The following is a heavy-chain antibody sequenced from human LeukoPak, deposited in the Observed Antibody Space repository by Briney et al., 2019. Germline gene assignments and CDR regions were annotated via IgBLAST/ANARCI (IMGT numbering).Heavy chain of an antibody. CDR2: INSDGSTT. J-gene: IGHJ6*02. V-gene: IGHV3-74*01. D-gene: IGHD6-13*01. CDR1: GFTFSTYW. CDR3: ASAAAGTRNGMDV. Sequence: GGSLRLSCAASGFTFSTYWMHWVRQAPGKGLVWVSRINSDGSTTSYADSVKGRFTISRDNARNTLYLQMNSLRAEDTAVHHCASAAAGTRNGMDVWGQGTTVTVSS.